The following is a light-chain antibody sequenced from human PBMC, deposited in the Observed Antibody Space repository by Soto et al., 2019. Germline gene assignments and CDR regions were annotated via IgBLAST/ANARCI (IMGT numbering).Light chain of an antibody. V-gene: IGKV3-20*01. CDR3: QQYGSSPGFT. CDR1: QSVSSSY. CDR2: GAS. Sequence: EIGLTQSPGTLSLSPGERATLSCRASQSVSSSYLAWYQQKPGQAPRLLIYGASSRATGIPDRFSGSGSGTDFPLTVSRLEPEDFALYYCQQYGSSPGFTFGPGTKVDIK. J-gene: IGKJ3*01.